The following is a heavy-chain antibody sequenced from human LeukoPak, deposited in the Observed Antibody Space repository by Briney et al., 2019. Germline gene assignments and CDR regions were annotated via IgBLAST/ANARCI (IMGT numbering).Heavy chain of an antibody. J-gene: IGHJ4*02. Sequence: SETLSLTCTVSGGSVSSGSYYWSWIRQPPGKGLEWIGYIYYSGGTNYNPSLMSRATISEDTSKNQFSLKLSSVTAADTAIYYCARGPAWYFNDWGQGTLVTVSS. V-gene: IGHV4-61*01. CDR1: GGSVSSGSYY. CDR3: ARGPAWYFND. CDR2: IYYSGGT.